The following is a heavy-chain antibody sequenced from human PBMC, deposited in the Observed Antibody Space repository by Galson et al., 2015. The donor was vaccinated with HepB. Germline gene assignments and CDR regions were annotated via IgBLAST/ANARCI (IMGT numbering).Heavy chain of an antibody. CDR2: ISSSSSTI. D-gene: IGHD5-24*01. J-gene: IGHJ4*02. V-gene: IGHV3-48*04. CDR3: ARGKEMATIGY. Sequence: SLRLSCAASGFTFSSYSMNWVRQAPGKGLEWVSYISSSSSTIYYADSVKGRFTISRDNAKNSLYLKMNSLRAEDTAVYYCARGKEMATIGYWGQGTLVTVSS. CDR1: GFTFSSYS.